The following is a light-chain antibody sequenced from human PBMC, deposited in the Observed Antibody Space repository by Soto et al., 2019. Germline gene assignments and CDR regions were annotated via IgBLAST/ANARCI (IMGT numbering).Light chain of an antibody. Sequence: DIQMTQSPLSLSASVGDRVTITCRASQTISTYLNWYQQKPGKAPKLLILAASTLQSGVPSRFSGSGSGTDFTLTISSLQPEDIATYYCQQSYNTPRTFGQGTKVEIK. CDR1: QTISTY. J-gene: IGKJ1*01. CDR3: QQSYNTPRT. V-gene: IGKV1-39*01. CDR2: AAS.